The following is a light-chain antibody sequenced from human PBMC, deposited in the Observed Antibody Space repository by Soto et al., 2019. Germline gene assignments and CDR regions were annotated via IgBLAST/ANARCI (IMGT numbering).Light chain of an antibody. CDR3: QQYDTYWT. CDR1: QSISNW. V-gene: IGKV1-5*03. CDR2: KAS. J-gene: IGKJ1*01. Sequence: DIQMTQSPSTLSASGGDRVIITGRVSQSISNWLAWYQEKPGKAPNLLIYKASSLKSGVPSMLSGSGSGTEFTLTISSLQPDDFATYYCQQYDTYWTFGQGTKVDIK.